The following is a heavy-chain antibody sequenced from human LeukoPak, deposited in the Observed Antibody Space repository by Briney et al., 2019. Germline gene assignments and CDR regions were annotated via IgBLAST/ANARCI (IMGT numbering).Heavy chain of an antibody. D-gene: IGHD6-13*01. V-gene: IGHV4-34*01. CDR2: INHSGST. CDR3: ARSAGWAIAAAGRFDY. Sequence: PSETLSLTCTVSGGSISSSYWSWIRQPPGKGLEWIEEINHSGSTNYNPSLKSRVTISVDTSKNQFSLKLSSVTAADTAVYYCARSAGWAIAAAGRFDYWGQGTLVTVSS. CDR1: GGSISSSY. J-gene: IGHJ4*02.